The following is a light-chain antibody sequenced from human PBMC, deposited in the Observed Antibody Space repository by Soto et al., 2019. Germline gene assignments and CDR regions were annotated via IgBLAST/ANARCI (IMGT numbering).Light chain of an antibody. V-gene: IGKV3-20*01. CDR2: GAS. J-gene: IGKJ1*01. CDR1: QSVSSSY. Sequence: EIVLTQSPGTLSLSPGERATLSCRASQSVSSSYLAWYQQKPGQAPRLLIYGASSRATGIPDRFSGSGSGTDFTLTISRLEAEDFALYYCQQYGSSSWTFGQGTKVEIK. CDR3: QQYGSSSWT.